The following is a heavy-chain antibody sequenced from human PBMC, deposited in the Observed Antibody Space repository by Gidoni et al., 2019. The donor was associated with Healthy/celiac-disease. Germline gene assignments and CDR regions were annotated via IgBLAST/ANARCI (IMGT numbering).Heavy chain of an antibody. Sequence: QVPLVQSGAEVKKPGASVKVSCKASGSTLPGYSMRWGRQAPGQGLEWMGRINPNGGGTNYAQKFQGRVTMTRDTSISTAYMELSRLRSDDTVVYYCARGYSSRPPGDEDYYGMDVWGQGTTVTVSS. V-gene: IGHV1-2*05. J-gene: IGHJ6*02. D-gene: IGHD6-13*01. CDR2: INPNGGGT. CDR3: ARGYSSRPPGDEDYYGMDV. CDR1: GSTLPGYS.